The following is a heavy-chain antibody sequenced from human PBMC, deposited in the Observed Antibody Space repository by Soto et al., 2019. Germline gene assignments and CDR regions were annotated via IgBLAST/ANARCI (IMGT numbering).Heavy chain of an antibody. V-gene: IGHV3-30*18. CDR1: GFTFSSYG. CDR3: AKNGYCSSTSCQRYYYYGMDV. J-gene: IGHJ6*02. Sequence: SLRLSCAASGFTFSSYGMHWVRQAPGKGLEWVAVISYDGSNKYYADSVKGRCTISRDNSKNTLYLQMNSLRAEDTAVYYCAKNGYCSSTSCQRYYYYGMDVWGQGTTVTVSS. D-gene: IGHD2-2*01. CDR2: ISYDGSNK.